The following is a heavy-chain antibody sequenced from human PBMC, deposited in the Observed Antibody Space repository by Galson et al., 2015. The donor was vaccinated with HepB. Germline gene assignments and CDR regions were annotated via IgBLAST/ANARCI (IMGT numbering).Heavy chain of an antibody. CDR2: INPIFGTA. Sequence: SVKVSCKASEGVLRTYPTSWVRQAPGQGLEWMGEINPIFGTASYAQKFQGKVTISADKSTSTVYMEVSELGSEDTAIYYCATNGARGIFFPYWGQGTLVTVS. J-gene: IGHJ4*02. V-gene: IGHV1-69*06. D-gene: IGHD3-10*01. CDR3: ATNGARGIFFPY. CDR1: EGVLRTYP.